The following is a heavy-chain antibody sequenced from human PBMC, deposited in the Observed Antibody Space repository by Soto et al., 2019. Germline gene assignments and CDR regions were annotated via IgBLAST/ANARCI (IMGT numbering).Heavy chain of an antibody. D-gene: IGHD6-19*01. J-gene: IGHJ4*02. CDR3: AREHSSGRQTIVFDY. CDR2: TYYRSKWYN. Sequence: SQTLSLTCAISGDSVSSNNVAWNWIRKSPSRGLEWLGRTYYRSKWYNDYAVSVKSRITIIPDTSKNQFSLQLNSVTPEDTAVYYCAREHSSGRQTIVFDYWGQGALVTVSS. CDR1: GDSVSSNNVA. V-gene: IGHV6-1*01.